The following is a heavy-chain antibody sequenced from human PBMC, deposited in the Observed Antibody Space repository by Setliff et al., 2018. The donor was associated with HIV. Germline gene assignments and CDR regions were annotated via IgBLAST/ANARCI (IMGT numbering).Heavy chain of an antibody. V-gene: IGHV4-4*07. CDR1: GGSITGYY. Sequence: SETLSLTCTVAGGSITGYYWSWIRQPAGKGLEWIGRIYTSGSTNYNPSLKSRVTMSIDTSKKQFSLKLASVTAADTAVYYCARGGSYDTFDYWGQGTLVTVSS. J-gene: IGHJ4*02. CDR2: IYTSGST. D-gene: IGHD3-22*01. CDR3: ARGGSYDTFDY.